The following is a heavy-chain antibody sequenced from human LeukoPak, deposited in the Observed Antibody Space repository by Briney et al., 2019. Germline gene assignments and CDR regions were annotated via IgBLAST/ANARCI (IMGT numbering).Heavy chain of an antibody. CDR1: AFTFSDYY. CDR2: ISSSGSTI. V-gene: IGHV3-11*01. J-gene: IGHJ4*02. Sequence: GGSLRLSCAASAFTFSDYYMNWIRQAPGKGLEWVSYISSSGSTIYYADSVRGRFTISRDNAKNSLYLQMNSLRAEDTAVYYCAKNYYDSSGYLDYWGQGTLVTVSS. D-gene: IGHD3-22*01. CDR3: AKNYYDSSGYLDY.